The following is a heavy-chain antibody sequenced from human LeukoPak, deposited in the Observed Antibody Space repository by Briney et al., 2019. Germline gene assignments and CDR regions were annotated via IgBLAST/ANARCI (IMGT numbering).Heavy chain of an antibody. CDR1: GFTFSSYG. D-gene: IGHD3-10*02. Sequence: GGSLRLSCAASGFTFSSYGMHWVRQAPGKGLEWVAFIRSDGSIKYSADSVKGRFTISRDNSKNTVYLQMNSLRAEDTAVYYCARVLSGRGSLCSYYYYMDVWGKGTTVTISS. CDR2: IRSDGSIK. V-gene: IGHV3-30*02. CDR3: ARVLSGRGSLCSYYYYMDV. J-gene: IGHJ6*03.